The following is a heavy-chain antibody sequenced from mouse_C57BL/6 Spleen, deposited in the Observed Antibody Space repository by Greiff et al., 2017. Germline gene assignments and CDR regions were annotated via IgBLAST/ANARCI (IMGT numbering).Heavy chain of an antibody. J-gene: IGHJ2*01. D-gene: IGHD2-3*01. V-gene: IGHV1-18*01. CDR2: INPNNGGT. Sequence: EVQLQQSGPELVKPGASVKIPCKASGYTFTDYNMDWVKQSHGKSLEWIGDINPNNGGTIYNQKFKGKATLTVDKSSSTAYMELRSLTSEDTAVYYCARLSGTDGYSPFDYWGQGTTLTVSS. CDR1: GYTFTDYN. CDR3: ARLSGTDGYSPFDY.